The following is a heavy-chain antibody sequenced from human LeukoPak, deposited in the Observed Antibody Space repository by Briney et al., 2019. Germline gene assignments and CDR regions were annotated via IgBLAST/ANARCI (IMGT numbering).Heavy chain of an antibody. D-gene: IGHD4-17*01. Sequence: PSETLSLTCTVSGGSIRSYYWSWIRQPPGQGLEWIGYIYYSGSTNYNPSLKCRVSISVDTSKNQFSLKLSSVTAADTAVYYCARTGSTVTMLYPFDHWGQGTLVTVSS. CDR2: IYYSGST. CDR1: GGSIRSYY. V-gene: IGHV4-59*01. J-gene: IGHJ4*02. CDR3: ARTGSTVTMLYPFDH.